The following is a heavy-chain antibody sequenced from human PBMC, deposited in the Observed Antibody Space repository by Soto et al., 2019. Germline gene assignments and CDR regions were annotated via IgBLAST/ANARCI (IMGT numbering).Heavy chain of an antibody. V-gene: IGHV4-34*01. CDR2: INHSGST. CDR3: ARVPEGEQQLVANWFDP. CDR1: GGSFSGYY. D-gene: IGHD6-13*01. J-gene: IGHJ5*02. Sequence: PSETLSLTCAVYGGSFSGYYWSWIRRPPGKGLEWIGEINHSGSTNYNPSLKSRVTISVDTSKNQFSLKLSSVTASDTAVYYCARVPEGEQQLVANWFDPWGQGTLVTVSS.